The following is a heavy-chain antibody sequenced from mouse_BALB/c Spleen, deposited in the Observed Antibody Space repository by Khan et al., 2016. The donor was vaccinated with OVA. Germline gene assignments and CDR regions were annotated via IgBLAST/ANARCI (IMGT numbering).Heavy chain of an antibody. J-gene: IGHJ3*01. Sequence: EVELVESGGDLVKPGGSLKLSCAASGFTFSTYGMSWVRQTPDKRLEWVATVSTVGGYTYYPDSVKGRFTISRDNAKNTLYLQMSSLKSEDTAMFSCVRLADYYVSEGFAYWGQGTLVTVSA. CDR2: VSTVGGYT. D-gene: IGHD1-1*01. V-gene: IGHV5-6*01. CDR1: GFTFSTYG. CDR3: VRLADYYVSEGFAY.